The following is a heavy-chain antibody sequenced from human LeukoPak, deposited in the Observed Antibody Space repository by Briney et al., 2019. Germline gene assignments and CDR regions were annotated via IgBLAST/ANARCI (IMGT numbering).Heavy chain of an antibody. CDR2: ISIYNRNT. J-gene: IGHJ4*02. Sequence: ASVKVSCKASGYTFRSYGMSWVRQAPGQGLEWMGWISIYNRNTFYVERLQGRITITADTSTSTVYMELRGLTSDDSAVYYCARDSATFGAGSYYLPDFWGQGTLVTVSS. D-gene: IGHD3-10*01. CDR1: GYTFRSYG. V-gene: IGHV1-18*01. CDR3: ARDSATFGAGSYYLPDF.